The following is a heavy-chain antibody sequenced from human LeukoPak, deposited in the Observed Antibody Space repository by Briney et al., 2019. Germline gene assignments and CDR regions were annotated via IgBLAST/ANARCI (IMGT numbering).Heavy chain of an antibody. CDR2: ISGSGGST. D-gene: IGHD2/OR15-2a*01. CDR1: GFTFSSYG. V-gene: IGHV3-23*01. Sequence: GGSLRLSCAASGFTFSSYGMHWVRQAPGKGLEWVSAISGSGGSTYYADSVKGRFTISRDNSKNTLYLQMNSLRAEDTAVYYCAKVQARIFGAFDIWGQGTMVTVSS. CDR3: AKVQARIFGAFDI. J-gene: IGHJ3*02.